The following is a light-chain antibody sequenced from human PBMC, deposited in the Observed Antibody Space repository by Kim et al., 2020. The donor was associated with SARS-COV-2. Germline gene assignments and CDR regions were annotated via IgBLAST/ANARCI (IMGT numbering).Light chain of an antibody. CDR2: SNN. J-gene: IGLJ3*02. Sequence: QSVLTQPPSVSGTPGQRVTISCSGSSSNIGSNTVNWYQQLPGTAPKLLIYSNNQRPSGVPDRFSGSKSGTSASLALSGLQSEDEADYYCAAWDDSLNGRVFGGGTKLTVL. CDR3: AAWDDSLNGRV. V-gene: IGLV1-44*01. CDR1: SSNIGSNT.